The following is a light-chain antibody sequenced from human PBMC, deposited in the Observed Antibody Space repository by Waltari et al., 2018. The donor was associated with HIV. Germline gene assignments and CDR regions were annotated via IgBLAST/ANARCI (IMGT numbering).Light chain of an antibody. CDR3: QVWDSSTDHMV. V-gene: IGLV3-21*02. Sequence: SYVLTQPPSVSVAPGQTARITCGGDNIGIQSVHWYQQKPGQAPVLVVYDDKDRPSGIPERFSGSNSENTATLIIRSVEVGDEADYYCQVWDSSTDHMVFGGGTKLTVL. J-gene: IGLJ2*01. CDR1: NIGIQS. CDR2: DDK.